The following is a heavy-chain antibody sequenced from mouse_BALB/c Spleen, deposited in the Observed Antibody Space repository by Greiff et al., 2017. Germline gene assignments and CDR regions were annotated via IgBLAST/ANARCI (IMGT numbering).Heavy chain of an antibody. D-gene: IGHD1-2*01. J-gene: IGHJ4*01. CDR1: GFTFSSYA. CDR3: ASSSLLRLSYAMDY. Sequence: EVKLMESGGGLVKPGGSLKLSCAASGFTFSSYAMSWVRQTPEKRLEWVATISSGGSYTYYPDSVKGRFTISRDNAKNTLYLQMSSLRSEDTAMYYCASSSLLRLSYAMDYWGQGTSVTVSS. V-gene: IGHV5-9-3*01. CDR2: ISSGGSYT.